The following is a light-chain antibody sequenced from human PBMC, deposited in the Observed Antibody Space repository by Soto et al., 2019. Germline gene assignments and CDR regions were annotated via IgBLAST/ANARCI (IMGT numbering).Light chain of an antibody. CDR1: RSDVGGYNY. CDR2: EVS. J-gene: IGLJ3*02. Sequence: QSALTQPASVSGSPGQSITISCTGTRSDVGGYNYFSWYQQHPGKAPKLMIYEVSNRPSGVSNRFSGSKSGNTASLTISGRQAEDEADYYCSSYTTSSTHWVFGGGTKVTVL. CDR3: SSYTTSSTHWV. V-gene: IGLV2-14*01.